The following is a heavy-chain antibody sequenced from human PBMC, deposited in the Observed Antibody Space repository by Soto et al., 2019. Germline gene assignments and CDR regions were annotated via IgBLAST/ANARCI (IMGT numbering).Heavy chain of an antibody. CDR2: TYYRSKWYN. D-gene: IGHD3-9*01. CDR1: GDSVSSNSAA. J-gene: IGHJ4*03. V-gene: IGHV6-1*01. Sequence: SQTLSLTCVISGDSVSSNSAAWHWIRQSPSRGLEWLGRTYYRSKWYNEYAESVKSRIAINPDTSKNQFSLQLNSVTPEDTAVYYCARDDWGRYFDYWGQGSLVTVSS. CDR3: ARDDWGRYFDY.